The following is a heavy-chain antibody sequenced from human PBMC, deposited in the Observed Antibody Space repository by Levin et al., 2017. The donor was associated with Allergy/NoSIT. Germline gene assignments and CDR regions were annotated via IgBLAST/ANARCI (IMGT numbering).Heavy chain of an antibody. CDR1: GDSVSSNSAA. V-gene: IGHV6-1*01. CDR2: TYYRSKWYN. J-gene: IGHJ6*03. CDR3: ARGMNYYGSGSYVYYYYYMDV. Sequence: SETLSLTCAISGDSVSSNSAAWNWIRQSPSRGLEWLGRTYYRSKWYNDYAVSVKSRITINPDTSKNQFSLQLNSVTPEDTAVYYCARGMNYYGSGSYVYYYYYMDVWGKGTTVTVSS. D-gene: IGHD3-10*01.